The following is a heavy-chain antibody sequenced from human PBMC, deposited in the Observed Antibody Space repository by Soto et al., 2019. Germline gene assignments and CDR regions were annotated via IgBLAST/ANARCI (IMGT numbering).Heavy chain of an antibody. Sequence: GGSLRLSCAASGFTFSSYSMNWVRQAPGKGLEWVSSISSSSSYIYYADSVKGRFTISRDNAKNSLYLQMNSLRAEDTAVYYCASSGEYSSSPETRYYYYYGMDVWGQGTTVTAP. CDR1: GFTFSSYS. CDR2: ISSSSSYI. V-gene: IGHV3-21*01. J-gene: IGHJ6*02. D-gene: IGHD6-6*01. CDR3: ASSGEYSSSPETRYYYYYGMDV.